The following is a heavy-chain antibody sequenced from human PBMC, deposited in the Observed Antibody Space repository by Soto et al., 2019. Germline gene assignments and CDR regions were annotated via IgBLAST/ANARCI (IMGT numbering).Heavy chain of an antibody. CDR2: IYYTGTT. Sequence: SETLSLTCTVSVASISSGSHYWGWIRQPPGKGLEWIANIYYTGTTFYNPYLESRVTISVDTSKNQLSLKLRSVTAADTAIYYCARLPLVPGAPYIDYWGRGTLVTVSS. D-gene: IGHD6-13*01. J-gene: IGHJ4*02. V-gene: IGHV4-39*01. CDR3: ARLPLVPGAPYIDY. CDR1: VASISSGSHY.